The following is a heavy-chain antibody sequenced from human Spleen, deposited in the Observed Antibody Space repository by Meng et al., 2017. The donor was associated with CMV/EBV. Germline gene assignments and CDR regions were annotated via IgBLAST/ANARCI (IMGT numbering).Heavy chain of an antibody. CDR1: GFTFSSHW. CDR2: INTDGITL. J-gene: IGHJ4*02. Sequence: GESLKISCAASGFTFSSHWMHWVRQAPGKELVWVSHINTDGITLNYADSVKGRFTISRDNAQNTLYLQMNSLRAEDTAVYYCARASGGIYAGYDNTLDSWGQGILVTVSS. CDR3: ARASGGIYAGYDNTLDS. D-gene: IGHD5-12*01. V-gene: IGHV3-74*01.